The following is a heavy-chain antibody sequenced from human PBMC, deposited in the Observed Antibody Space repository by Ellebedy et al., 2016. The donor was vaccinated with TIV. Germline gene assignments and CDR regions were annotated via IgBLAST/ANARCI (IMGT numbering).Heavy chain of an antibody. Sequence: GESLKISCAASGFTFSSYAMSWVRQAPGKGLEWVSGISDSGGSTYYADSVKGRFTISRDNSKNTLYLQMNSLTAEDTAVFYCARPNNFNTGSHYFDNWGQGTLVTVSS. CDR3: ARPNNFNTGSHYFDN. J-gene: IGHJ4*02. D-gene: IGHD1-26*01. V-gene: IGHV3-23*01. CDR2: ISDSGGST. CDR1: GFTFSSYA.